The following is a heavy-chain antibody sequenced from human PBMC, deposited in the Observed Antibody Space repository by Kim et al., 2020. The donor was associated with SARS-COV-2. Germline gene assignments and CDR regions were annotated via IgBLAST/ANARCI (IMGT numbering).Heavy chain of an antibody. J-gene: IGHJ5*02. V-gene: IGHV4-39*01. Sequence: SETLSLTCTVSGGSISSSSYYWGWIRQPPGKGLEWIGSIYYSGSTYYNPSLKSRVTISVDTSKNQFSLKLSSVTAADTAVYYCARQGGGFGELFVSWFDPWGQGTLVTVSS. CDR1: GGSISSSSYY. CDR3: ARQGGGFGELFVSWFDP. D-gene: IGHD3-10*01. CDR2: IYYSGST.